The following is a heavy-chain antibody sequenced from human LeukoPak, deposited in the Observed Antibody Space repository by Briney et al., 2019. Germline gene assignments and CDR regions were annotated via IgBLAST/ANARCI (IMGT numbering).Heavy chain of an antibody. D-gene: IGHD3-22*01. CDR2: IYPGDSDT. Sequence: GESLKISCKGSGYSFTSYWIGWVRQMAGKGLEWMGIIYPGDSDTRYSPSFQGQVTISADKSISTAYLQWSSLKASDTAMYYCARPTPGSSGYYYFDYWGQGTLVTVSS. CDR3: ARPTPGSSGYYYFDY. J-gene: IGHJ4*02. CDR1: GYSFTSYW. V-gene: IGHV5-51*01.